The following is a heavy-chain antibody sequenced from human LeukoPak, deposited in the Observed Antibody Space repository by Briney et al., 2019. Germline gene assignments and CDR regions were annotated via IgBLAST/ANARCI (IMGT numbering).Heavy chain of an antibody. D-gene: IGHD3-9*01. Sequence: GGSLRLSCAASGFTFSSYSMNWVRQAPGKGLEWVSSISSSSSYIYYADSVKGRFTISRDNAKNSLYLQMNSLRAEDTAVYYCARVAHVLRYFDWERAFDIWGQGTMVTVSS. V-gene: IGHV3-21*01. CDR1: GFTFSSYS. CDR3: ARVAHVLRYFDWERAFDI. CDR2: ISSSSSYI. J-gene: IGHJ3*02.